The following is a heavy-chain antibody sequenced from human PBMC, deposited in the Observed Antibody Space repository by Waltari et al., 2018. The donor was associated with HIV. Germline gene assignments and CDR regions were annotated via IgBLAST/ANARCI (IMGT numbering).Heavy chain of an antibody. V-gene: IGHV3-7*01. J-gene: IGHJ6*02. CDR3: ARIGTFPHNYAIDF. CDR1: GFTFTHYW. CDR2: IKDDGSEK. Sequence: EVQLMESGGGLVQSGGSLRLSCAASGFTFTHYWMSWVRQTPGKGLGWVAYIKDDGSEKYYMGSVKGRFTISRDNAKNSMFLQMNSLRAEDTAVYYCARIGTFPHNYAIDFWGQGTTVTVSS. D-gene: IGHD1-26*01.